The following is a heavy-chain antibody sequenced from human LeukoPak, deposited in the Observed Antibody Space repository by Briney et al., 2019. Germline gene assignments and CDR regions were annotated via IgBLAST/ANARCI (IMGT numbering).Heavy chain of an antibody. Sequence: SVKVSCKASGDTFGNYAIDWVRQAPGQGLEWMGRILPIFPKTDYAQKFQGRVTITADKSTSTAYLGLSSLSSEDTAAYYCARDPKVIVVPDSRNDRNDPWGQGTLVTVSS. V-gene: IGHV1-69*04. J-gene: IGHJ5*02. D-gene: IGHD1-1*01. CDR1: GDTFGNYA. CDR2: ILPIFPKT. CDR3: ARDPKVIVVPDSRNDRNDP.